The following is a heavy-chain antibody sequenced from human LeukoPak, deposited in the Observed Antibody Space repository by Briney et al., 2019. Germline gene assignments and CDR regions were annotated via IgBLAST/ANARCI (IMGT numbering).Heavy chain of an antibody. V-gene: IGHV3-23*01. CDR1: GFTFSSYA. CDR3: AKRNLLYGGPLDAFDI. D-gene: IGHD4-23*01. Sequence: GGSLRPSCAASGFTFSSYAMSWVRQAPGKGLEWVSAISGSGGSTYYADSVKGRFTISRDNSKNTLYLQMNSLRAEDTAVYYCAKRNLLYGGPLDAFDIWGQGTMVTVSS. J-gene: IGHJ3*02. CDR2: ISGSGGST.